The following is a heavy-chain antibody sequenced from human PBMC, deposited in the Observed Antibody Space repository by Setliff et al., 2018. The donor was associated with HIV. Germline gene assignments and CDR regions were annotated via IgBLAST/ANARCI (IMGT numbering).Heavy chain of an antibody. J-gene: IGHJ3*02. CDR3: ARTLWFEESASYDAFDI. D-gene: IGHD3-10*01. CDR1: GGSFSDYF. Sequence: PSETLSLTCAVYGGSFSDYFWTWIRQPPGKGLGWIGKIRPSGGTNYNPSLKSRVTISVDSSNNQFSLKLSSVTAADTAVYFCARTLWFEESASYDAFDIWGQGTMVTVSS. V-gene: IGHV4-34*01. CDR2: IRPSGGT.